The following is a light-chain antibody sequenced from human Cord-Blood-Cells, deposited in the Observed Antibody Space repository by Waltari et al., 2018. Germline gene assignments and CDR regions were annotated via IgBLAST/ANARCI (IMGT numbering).Light chain of an antibody. CDR3: QQYNSYNT. Sequence: DIQMTQSPSTLSASVGDRVTNTCRASQSISSWLAWYQQKPGKAPKLLIYDASSLESGVPSRFSGSGSGTEFTLTISSLQPDDFATYYCQQYNSYNTFGQGTKLEIK. V-gene: IGKV1-5*01. CDR2: DAS. CDR1: QSISSW. J-gene: IGKJ2*01.